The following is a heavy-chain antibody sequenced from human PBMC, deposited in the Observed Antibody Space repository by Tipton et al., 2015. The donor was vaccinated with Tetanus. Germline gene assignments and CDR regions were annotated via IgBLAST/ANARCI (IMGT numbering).Heavy chain of an antibody. CDR2: ISAYNGKT. V-gene: IGHV1-18*01. J-gene: IGHJ6*02. CDR1: GYTFTGNH. Sequence: QSGAEVKKPGASVKVSCKAAGYTFTGNHLQWVRQAPGQGLEWVGWISAYNGKTKYAQKLQGRVTMTTDRSASTAYMDLRRLRPDDTAVYYCARVQEQRIYFYGMDVWGQGTTVTVSS. CDR3: ARVQEQRIYFYGMDV. D-gene: IGHD6-25*01.